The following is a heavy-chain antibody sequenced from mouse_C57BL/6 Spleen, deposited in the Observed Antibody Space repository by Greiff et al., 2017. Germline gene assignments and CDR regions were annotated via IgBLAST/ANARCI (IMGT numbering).Heavy chain of an antibody. D-gene: IGHD2-2*01. J-gene: IGHJ1*03. V-gene: IGHV1-59*01. CDR3: AYGYDGDWYFDV. Sequence: QVQLQQPGAELVRPGTSVKLSCKASGYTFTSYWMNWVKQRPGQGLEWIGVIDPSDSYTNYNQKFKGKATLTGDTSSSTAYMQLSSLTSEDSAVYYCAYGYDGDWYFDVWGTGTTVTVSS. CDR2: IDPSDSYT. CDR1: GYTFTSYW.